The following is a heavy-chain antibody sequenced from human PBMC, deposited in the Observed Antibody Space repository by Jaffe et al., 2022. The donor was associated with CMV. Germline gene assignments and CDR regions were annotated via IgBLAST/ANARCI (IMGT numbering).Heavy chain of an antibody. CDR2: VGGESGNT. V-gene: IGHV3-23*04. CDR3: ARDVGSRAWGYDY. Sequence: EVQLVESGGGFILPGGSLRLSCAASGYTFNTFAMSWVRQAPGKGLEWVSGVGGESGNTYYADSVRGRFTISRDKSKNTLYLQMNSLRDDDSAIYYCARDVGSRAWGYDYWGRGTLVTVSA. D-gene: IGHD7-27*01. CDR1: GYTFNTFA. J-gene: IGHJ4*01.